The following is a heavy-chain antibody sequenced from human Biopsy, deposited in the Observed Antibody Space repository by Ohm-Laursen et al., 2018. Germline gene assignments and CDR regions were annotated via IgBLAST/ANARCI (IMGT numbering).Heavy chain of an antibody. V-gene: IGHV3-9*01. D-gene: IGHD2-21*02. CDR3: AKDLGQVTAAIGY. CDR2: ISWNSDTI. CDR1: GFTFDDYA. J-gene: IGHJ4*02. Sequence: SLRLSCAAFGFTFDDYAMHWVRQAPAKGLEWVSGISWNSDTIGYADSVKGRFTISRDNAKNSLYLQMNGLRAEDTALYYCAKDLGQVTAAIGYWGQGTLVTVSS.